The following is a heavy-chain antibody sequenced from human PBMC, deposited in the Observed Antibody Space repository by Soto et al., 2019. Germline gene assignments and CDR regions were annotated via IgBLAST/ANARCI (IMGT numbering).Heavy chain of an antibody. D-gene: IGHD6-13*01. CDR3: ARDQEAGSFFPYYYGMDV. J-gene: IGHJ6*02. V-gene: IGHV3-48*03. CDR1: GFTFSSYE. CDR2: ISSSGSTI. Sequence: LRLSCATSGFTFSSYEMNWVRQAPGKGLEWVSYISSSGSTIYYADSVKGRFTISRDNAKNSLYLQMDSLRAEDTAVYYCARDQEAGSFFPYYYGMDVWGQGTTVTISS.